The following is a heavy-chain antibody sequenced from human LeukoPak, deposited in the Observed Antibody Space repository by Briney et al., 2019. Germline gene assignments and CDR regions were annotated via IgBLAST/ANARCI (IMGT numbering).Heavy chain of an antibody. Sequence: ASVKVSCKASGYTFTSCYMHWVRQAPGQGLEWMGIINPSGGSTSYAQRFQGRVTMTRDMSTSTVYMELSSLRSEDTAVYYCAREQKRRRAFDIWGQGTMVTVSS. D-gene: IGHD5-24*01. CDR1: GYTFTSCY. CDR2: INPSGGST. CDR3: AREQKRRRAFDI. J-gene: IGHJ3*02. V-gene: IGHV1-46*01.